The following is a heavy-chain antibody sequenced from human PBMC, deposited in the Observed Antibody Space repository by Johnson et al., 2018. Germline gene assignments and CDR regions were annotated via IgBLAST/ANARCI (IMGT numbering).Heavy chain of an antibody. CDR1: DFSVSNSY. Sequence: VQLVQSGGGVIQXGGSLRLSCEASDFSVSNSYINWVRQTPGKGLECVSVIYRDGSEFYAESVKGRFTVSRDTSKKMVYPQMTNVRAEDTAVYYCASAQYSSGWLRARRHYGMDVWGQGTTVTVSS. J-gene: IGHJ6*02. V-gene: IGHV3-53*01. D-gene: IGHD6-19*01. CDR3: ASAQYSSGWLRARRHYGMDV. CDR2: IYRDGSE.